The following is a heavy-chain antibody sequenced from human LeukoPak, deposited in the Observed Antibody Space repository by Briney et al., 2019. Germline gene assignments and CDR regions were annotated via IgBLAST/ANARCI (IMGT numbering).Heavy chain of an antibody. CDR3: ARDHHDIFGSNWFDP. CDR2: IYTSGST. CDR1: GGSISSGSYY. Sequence: SQTLSLTCTVSGGSISSGSYYWRWIRQPAGKGLEWIGRIYTSGSTNYNPSLKSRVTISVDTSKNQFSLKLSSVTAADTAVYYCARDHHDIFGSNWFDPWGQGTLVTVSS. V-gene: IGHV4-61*02. D-gene: IGHD3-9*01. J-gene: IGHJ5*02.